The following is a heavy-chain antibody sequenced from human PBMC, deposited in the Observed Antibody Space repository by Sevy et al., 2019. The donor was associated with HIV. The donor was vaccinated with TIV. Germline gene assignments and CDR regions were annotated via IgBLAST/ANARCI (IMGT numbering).Heavy chain of an antibody. Sequence: GGSLRLSCAASGFTFSNFCMSWVRQAPGKGLEFVANIKQDGSENFYADSVKGRFTISRDNAKNSLFLQMNNLRVEETAVYYCARDHRSTAPFDYWGQGTLVTVSS. CDR1: GFTFSNFC. J-gene: IGHJ4*02. CDR3: ARDHRSTAPFDY. D-gene: IGHD2-15*01. CDR2: IKQDGSEN. V-gene: IGHV3-7*03.